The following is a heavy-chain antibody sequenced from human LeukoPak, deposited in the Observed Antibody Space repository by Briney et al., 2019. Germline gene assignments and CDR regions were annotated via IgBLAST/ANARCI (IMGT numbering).Heavy chain of an antibody. CDR1: GFTLSSYE. J-gene: IGHJ4*02. V-gene: IGHV3-23*01. CDR3: YIPYYDTSAYKGY. D-gene: IGHD3-22*01. CDR2: ISGSGGST. Sequence: PGGSLRLSCAASGFTLSSYEMNWVRQAPGKGLEWVSDISGSGGSTYYADSVKGRFNISRENSKNTLYLQMNSLRAEDTAVYYCYIPYYDTSAYKGYWGQGTLVTVSS.